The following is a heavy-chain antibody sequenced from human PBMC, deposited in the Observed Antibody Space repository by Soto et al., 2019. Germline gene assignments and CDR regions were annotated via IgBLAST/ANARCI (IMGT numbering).Heavy chain of an antibody. J-gene: IGHJ6*02. CDR3: AREMTTRAMDV. D-gene: IGHD1-1*01. V-gene: IGHV1-8*01. Sequence: QVQLVQSGAEVKKPGASVKVSCKASGYTFTSYAITWVRQATGQGLEWMGWMNPNSGNTGYAQKFQGRVTMTRNTSSTPAYMELGSQRSEDTAVYYWAREMTTRAMDVWGQGTTVTVS. CDR1: GYTFTSYA. CDR2: MNPNSGNT.